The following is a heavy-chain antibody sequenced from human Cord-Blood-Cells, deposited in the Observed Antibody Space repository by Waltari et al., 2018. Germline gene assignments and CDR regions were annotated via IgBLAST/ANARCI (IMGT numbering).Heavy chain of an antibody. J-gene: IGHJ1*01. D-gene: IGHD2-2*02. Sequence: QVQLQQWGAGLLKPSETLSLTCAVYGGSFSGYYWRWIRQPPGKGLEWIGEINHSGSTDYNPSLKGRVTISVDTSKNQFSLKLSSVTAADTAVYYCARGPSGYCSSTSCYTEYFQHWGQGTLVTVSS. CDR2: INHSGST. CDR3: ARGPSGYCSSTSCYTEYFQH. CDR1: GGSFSGYY. V-gene: IGHV4-34*01.